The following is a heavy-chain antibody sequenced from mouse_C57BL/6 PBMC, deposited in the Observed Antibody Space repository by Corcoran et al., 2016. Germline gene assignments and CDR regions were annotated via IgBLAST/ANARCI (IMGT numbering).Heavy chain of an antibody. CDR1: GYAFSSYW. V-gene: IGHV1-80*01. CDR3: AREDYSNQGPWFAY. CDR2: IYPGDGDT. J-gene: IGHJ3*01. Sequence: QVQLQQSGAELVKPGASVKISCKASGYAFSSYWMNWVKQRPGKGLEWIGQIYPGDGDTNYNGKFKGKATLTADKSSSTAYMQLSSLTSEDSAVYFCAREDYSNQGPWFAYWGQGTLVTVSA. D-gene: IGHD2-5*01.